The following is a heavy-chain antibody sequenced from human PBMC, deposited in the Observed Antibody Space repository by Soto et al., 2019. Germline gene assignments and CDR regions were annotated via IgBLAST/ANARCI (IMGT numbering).Heavy chain of an antibody. CDR1: GFTFSSYD. CDR2: ISYDGSNK. V-gene: IGHV3-30*18. D-gene: IGHD6-13*01. Sequence: GGSLRLSCAASGFTFSSYDMHWVRQAPGKGLEWVAVISYDGSNKYYADSVKGRFTISRDNSKSTLYLQMNSLRGDDTAIFYCAKGAQYSSSWYRSFYFDYWGQGTLVTVSS. J-gene: IGHJ4*02. CDR3: AKGAQYSSSWYRSFYFDY.